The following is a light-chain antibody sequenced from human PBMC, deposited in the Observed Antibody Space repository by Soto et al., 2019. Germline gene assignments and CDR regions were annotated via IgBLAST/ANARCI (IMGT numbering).Light chain of an antibody. V-gene: IGLV1-44*01. Sequence: QSVLTQPPSASGTPGQTITISCSGGSSNIGINTVSWYEHLPGTAPRLLIYGNNQRPSGVPDRFSGPKSGTSASLAISGLQSEDEAHYYCATWDDSLDVHVFGTGTKVTIL. CDR1: SSNIGINT. CDR3: ATWDDSLDVHV. J-gene: IGLJ1*01. CDR2: GNN.